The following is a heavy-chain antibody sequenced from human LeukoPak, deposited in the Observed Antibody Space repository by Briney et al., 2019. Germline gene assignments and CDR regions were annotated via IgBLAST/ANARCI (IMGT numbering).Heavy chain of an antibody. J-gene: IGHJ4*02. V-gene: IGHV4-59*01. CDR1: GGSISPDY. D-gene: IGHD5-24*01. CDR2: IYYSGST. CDR3: ARGGEMATEIDY. Sequence: SETLSLTCTVSGGSISPDYWSWSRQPPGKGLEWIGYIYYSGSTNYNPSLKSRVTISLDTSKNQFSLKLSSVTAADTAVYYCARGGEMATEIDYWGQGTLVTVSS.